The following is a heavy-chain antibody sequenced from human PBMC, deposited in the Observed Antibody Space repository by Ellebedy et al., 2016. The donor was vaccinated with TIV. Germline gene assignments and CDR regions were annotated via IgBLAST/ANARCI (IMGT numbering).Heavy chain of an antibody. D-gene: IGHD5-18*01. CDR2: LYSGGET. J-gene: IGHJ4*02. CDR3: ARGLTGYSFGHPADY. Sequence: GESLKISCAASGFTVSSKYMSWVRQSPRKGLEWVSSLYSGGETFYADSVKGRFTISRDNSQNTLYLQMNSLRAEDTAMYYCARGLTGYSFGHPADYWGQGILVTVSS. V-gene: IGHV3-53*01. CDR1: GFTVSSKY.